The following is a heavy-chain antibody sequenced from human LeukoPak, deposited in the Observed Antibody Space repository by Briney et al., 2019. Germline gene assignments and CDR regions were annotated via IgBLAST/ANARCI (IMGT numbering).Heavy chain of an antibody. Sequence: GGSLRLSCAASGFTFSSYWMHWVRQAPGKGLVWVSNIKSDGSNINYADSVKGRFTISRDNAKNTLYLQMNSLRAEDAAVYYCISEVGKGSHWGQGTLVTVSP. CDR1: GFTFSSYW. CDR3: ISEVGKGSH. D-gene: IGHD1-26*01. V-gene: IGHV3-74*01. J-gene: IGHJ4*02. CDR2: IKSDGSNI.